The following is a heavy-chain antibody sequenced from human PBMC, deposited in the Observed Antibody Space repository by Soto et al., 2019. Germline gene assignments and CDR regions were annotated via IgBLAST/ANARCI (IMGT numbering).Heavy chain of an antibody. J-gene: IGHJ1*01. CDR1: GYNFFDYG. CDR3: ARGRTVSSIGPLLV. Sequence: QIQLVQSGAEVKKPGASVKVSCKASGYNFFDYGVSWVRQAPGQGLEWMGWVSAKSGNTYYARKVQGRVTMSPDISTSTAYMELRGLISDDTGVYYCARGRTVSSIGPLLVWGQGTLVSVSS. V-gene: IGHV1-18*01. CDR2: VSAKSGNT. D-gene: IGHD1-1*01.